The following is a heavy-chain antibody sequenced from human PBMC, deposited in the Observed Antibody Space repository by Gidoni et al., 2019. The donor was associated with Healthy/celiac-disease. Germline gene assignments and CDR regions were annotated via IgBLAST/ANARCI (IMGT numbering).Heavy chain of an antibody. V-gene: IGHV3-33*01. CDR2: IWYDGSNK. Sequence: QVQLVESGGGVVQPGRSLSLSCGASGFPFSSHGMHWVRQAPGKGLEWVAVIWYDGSNKYYADSVKGRFTISRDNSKNTLYLQMNSLRAEDTAVYYCARDMGGAFDIWGQGTMVTVSS. CDR1: GFPFSSHG. J-gene: IGHJ3*02. D-gene: IGHD2-15*01. CDR3: ARDMGGAFDI.